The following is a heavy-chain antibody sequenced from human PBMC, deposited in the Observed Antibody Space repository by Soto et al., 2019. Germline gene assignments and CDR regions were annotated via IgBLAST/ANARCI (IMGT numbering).Heavy chain of an antibody. D-gene: IGHD4-17*01. V-gene: IGHV3-48*02. CDR1: GFTFSSYS. J-gene: IGHJ4*02. Sequence: GGSLRLSCAASGFTFSSYSMNWVRQAPGKGLEWVSYISSSSSTIYYADSVKGRFTISRDNAKNSLYLQMNGLRDEDTAVYYCARAFGDYVFSDYWGQGTLVTVS. CDR2: ISSSSSTI. CDR3: ARAFGDYVFSDY.